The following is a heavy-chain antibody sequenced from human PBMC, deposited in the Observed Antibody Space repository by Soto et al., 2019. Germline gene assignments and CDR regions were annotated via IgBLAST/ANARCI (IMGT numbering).Heavy chain of an antibody. CDR1: GFTFSSYG. V-gene: IGHV3-33*01. J-gene: IGHJ4*02. CDR2: IWYDGSNK. Sequence: GGSLRLSCAASGFTFSSYGMHWVRQAPGKGLEWVAVIWYDGSNKYYADSVKGRFTISRDNSKNTLYLQMNSLRAEDTAVYYCARDVGGSYSALGADYWGQGTLVTVSS. D-gene: IGHD1-26*01. CDR3: ARDVGGSYSALGADY.